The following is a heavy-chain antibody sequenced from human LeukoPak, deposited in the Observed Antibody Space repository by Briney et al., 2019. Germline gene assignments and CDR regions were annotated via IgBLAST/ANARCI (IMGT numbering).Heavy chain of an antibody. CDR1: GDSVSSNSTA. CDR3: ARKRLSADSFDI. V-gene: IGHV6-1*01. J-gene: IGHJ3*02. CDR2: TYYRSKWYN. Sequence: SQTRSLTCAISGDSVSSNSTAWNWIRQSPSRGLEWLGRTYYRSKWYNDYTVSVKSRITFNPDTSKNQFSLHLNSVTPEDTAVYYCARKRLSADSFDIWGQGTLVTVSS. D-gene: IGHD4/OR15-4a*01.